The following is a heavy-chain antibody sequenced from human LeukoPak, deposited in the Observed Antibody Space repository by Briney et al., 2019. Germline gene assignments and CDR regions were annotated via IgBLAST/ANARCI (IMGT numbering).Heavy chain of an antibody. J-gene: IGHJ4*02. CDR3: AAEVSPKVFDY. Sequence: GGSLRLSCAASGFTVSSNYMSWVRQAPGKGLEWVSVIYSGGSTYYADSVKGRFTISRDNSKNTLYLQMNSLRAEDTAVYFCAAEVSPKVFDYRGQGTLVTVSS. V-gene: IGHV3-53*01. CDR1: GFTVSSNY. CDR2: IYSGGST.